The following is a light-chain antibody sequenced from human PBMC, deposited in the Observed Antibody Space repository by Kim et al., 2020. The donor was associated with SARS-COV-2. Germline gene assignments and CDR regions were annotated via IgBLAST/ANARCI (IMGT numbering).Light chain of an antibody. CDR1: GSNIGAVYD. CDR3: QSYDSLSGVV. Sequence: VTLSCAVTGSNIGAVYDVHACQQFPGATPKLLIYSSITRPSGVPDLFSGSKSGTSASLAVTGLRAEDEADYYCQSYDSLSGVVFGGGTQLTVL. J-gene: IGLJ2*01. CDR2: SSI. V-gene: IGLV1-40*01.